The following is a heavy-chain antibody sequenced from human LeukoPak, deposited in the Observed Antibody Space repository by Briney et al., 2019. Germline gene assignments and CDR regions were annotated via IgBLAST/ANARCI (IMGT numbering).Heavy chain of an antibody. Sequence: GGSLRLSCAASGFTFSSYGMHWVRQAPGKGLEWVAVIWYDGSNKYYADSVKGRFTISRDNSKNTLYLQMNSLRAEDTAVYYCATNSTHCSGGSCFGFDYWGQGILVTVSS. J-gene: IGHJ4*02. CDR2: IWYDGSNK. CDR1: GFTFSSYG. D-gene: IGHD2-15*01. CDR3: ATNSTHCSGGSCFGFDY. V-gene: IGHV3-33*01.